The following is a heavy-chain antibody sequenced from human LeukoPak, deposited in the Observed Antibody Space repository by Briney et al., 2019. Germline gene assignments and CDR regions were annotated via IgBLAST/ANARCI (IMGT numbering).Heavy chain of an antibody. Sequence: GESLKISCKGSGYSFTSYWIGWVRQMPGKGLEWMGIIYPGDSDTRYSPSFQGQVTIPADKSISTAYLQWSSLKASDTAMYYCARDSHCSSTSCHFDYWGQGTLVTVSS. D-gene: IGHD2-2*01. CDR1: GYSFTSYW. J-gene: IGHJ4*02. CDR3: ARDSHCSSTSCHFDY. V-gene: IGHV5-51*01. CDR2: IYPGDSDT.